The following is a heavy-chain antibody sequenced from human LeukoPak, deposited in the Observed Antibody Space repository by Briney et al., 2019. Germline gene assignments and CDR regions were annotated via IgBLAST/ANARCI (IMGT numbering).Heavy chain of an antibody. CDR3: ARHEGSTPYYDFWSGYYNPNYYYYGMDV. V-gene: IGHV3-7*01. CDR1: GFTFSIYW. CDR2: IKQDGSEK. D-gene: IGHD3-3*01. J-gene: IGHJ6*02. Sequence: GGSLRLSCAASGFTFSIYWMSWVRQAPGKGLEWVANIKQDGSEKYYVDSVKGRFTISRDNAKNSLYLQMNSLRAEDTAVYYCARHEGSTPYYDFWSGYYNPNYYYYGMDVWGQGTTVTVSS.